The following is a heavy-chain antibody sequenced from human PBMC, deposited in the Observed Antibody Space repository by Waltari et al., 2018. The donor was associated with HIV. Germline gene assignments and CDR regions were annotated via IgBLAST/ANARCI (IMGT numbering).Heavy chain of an antibody. V-gene: IGHV3-30*02. D-gene: IGHD6-13*01. J-gene: IGHJ6*02. CDR3: ANSWYGRITTQGGMDV. Sequence: QVQLVESGGGVVQPGGSLRLSCAASGFTFSSYGMHWVRQAPGKGLEWVAFIRYDGSNKYYADSVKGRFTISRDNSKNTLYLQMNSLRAEDTAVYYCANSWYGRITTQGGMDVWGQGTTVTVSS. CDR1: GFTFSSYG. CDR2: IRYDGSNK.